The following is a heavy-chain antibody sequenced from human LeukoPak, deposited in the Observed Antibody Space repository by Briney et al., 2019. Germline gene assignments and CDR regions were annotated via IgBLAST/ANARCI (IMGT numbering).Heavy chain of an antibody. CDR2: IYPDDSDT. V-gene: IGHV5-51*01. J-gene: IGHJ4*02. Sequence: GESLKISCKGSGYSFTTYWMGWVRQMPGKGLEWMGIIYPDDSDTTYSPSFQGQVTISADTSTNTAYLQWSSLKASDTAIYYCARQHMATFDYWGQGTLVTVSS. CDR3: ARQHMATFDY. D-gene: IGHD5-24*01. CDR1: GYSFTTYW.